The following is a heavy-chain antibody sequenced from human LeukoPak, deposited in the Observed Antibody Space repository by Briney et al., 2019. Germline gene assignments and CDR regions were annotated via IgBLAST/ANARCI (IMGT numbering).Heavy chain of an antibody. CDR2: VQHIGGET. V-gene: IGHV3-7*01. CDR1: WLLFDTFA. CDR3: ATYSILNAREFRY. D-gene: IGHD4-11*01. J-gene: IGHJ1*01. Sequence: GGSLRLSCSASWLLFDTFAMNCVRHAPGRGLEWGANVQHIGGETYYVDSVKGRFTISRDNAKNSVYLQMNSLGADDTAVYYCATYSILNAREFRYWGQGTLVTVTS.